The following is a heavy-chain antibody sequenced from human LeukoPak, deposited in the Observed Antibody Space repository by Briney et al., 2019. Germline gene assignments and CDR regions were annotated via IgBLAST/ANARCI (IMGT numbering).Heavy chain of an antibody. CDR1: GFTFSDYY. CDR2: ISSSGSTI. Sequence: GGSLRLSCAASGFTFSDYYMSWLRQAPGKGLEWVSYISSSGSTIYYADSVKGRFTISRDNAKNSLYLQMNSLRAEDTAVYYCARVEDSSGWLYYFDYWGQGTLVTVSS. D-gene: IGHD6-19*01. J-gene: IGHJ4*02. CDR3: ARVEDSSGWLYYFDY. V-gene: IGHV3-11*01.